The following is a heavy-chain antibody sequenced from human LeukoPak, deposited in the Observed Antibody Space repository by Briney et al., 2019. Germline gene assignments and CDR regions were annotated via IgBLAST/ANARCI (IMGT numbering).Heavy chain of an antibody. Sequence: AVKVSCKASGGTFSSYAISWVRQAPGPGREWMGGIIPIFGTANYAQKFQGRVTITADKSTSTAYMELSSLRSEDTAVYYCALWCGELSAFDIWGQGTMVTVSS. CDR1: GGTFSSYA. J-gene: IGHJ3*02. CDR3: ALWCGELSAFDI. V-gene: IGHV1-69*06. CDR2: IIPIFGTA. D-gene: IGHD3-10*01.